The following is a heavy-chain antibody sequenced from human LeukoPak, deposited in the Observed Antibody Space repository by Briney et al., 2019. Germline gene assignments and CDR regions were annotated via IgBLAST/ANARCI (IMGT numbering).Heavy chain of an antibody. Sequence: PSETLSLTCTVSGGSISSYYWSWIRQPPGKGLEWIGYIYYSGSTNYNPSLKSRVNISVDTSKNQFSLKLSSVTAADTAVYYCARVLIGNYDFWSGLFDYWGQGTLVTVSS. CDR3: ARVLIGNYDFWSGLFDY. J-gene: IGHJ4*02. CDR1: GGSISSYY. V-gene: IGHV4-59*01. D-gene: IGHD3-3*01. CDR2: IYYSGST.